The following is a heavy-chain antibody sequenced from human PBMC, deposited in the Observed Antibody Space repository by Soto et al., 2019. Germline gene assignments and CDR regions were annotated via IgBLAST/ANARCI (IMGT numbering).Heavy chain of an antibody. D-gene: IGHD3-10*01. Sequence: SGPTAGEPTQTLTLTCTFSGFSLSTSGMCVSWIRQPPGKALEWPALIDWDDDKYYSTSLKTRLTISKDTSKNQVVLTMTNMHPVDTATHYCARRRYDYYGSGHYGMDVWGQGTTVTVSS. CDR1: GFSLSTSGMC. CDR2: IDWDDDK. CDR3: ARRRYDYYGSGHYGMDV. J-gene: IGHJ6*02. V-gene: IGHV2-70*01.